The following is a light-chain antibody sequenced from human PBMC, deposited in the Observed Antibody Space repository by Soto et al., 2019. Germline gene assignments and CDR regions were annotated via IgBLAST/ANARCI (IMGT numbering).Light chain of an antibody. J-gene: IGLJ1*01. CDR1: SSDVGAYNF. CDR2: DVA. V-gene: IGLV2-14*03. Sequence: QSVLTQPASVTGSPGQSITTSYNETSSDVGAYNFVSWYQHHPDKAPKVVIYDVANRPSGVSYRFSASKSGNTASLTISGLQAEDEADYYCMSFTGSNTYVFGTGTKVTVL. CDR3: MSFTGSNTYV.